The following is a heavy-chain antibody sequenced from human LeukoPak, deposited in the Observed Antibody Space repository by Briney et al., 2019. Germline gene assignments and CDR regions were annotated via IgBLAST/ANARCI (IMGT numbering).Heavy chain of an antibody. Sequence: SETLSLTCAVYGGSFSGYHWSWIRQPPGKGLEWIGEINHSGSTTYNPSLKSRVTISVDTSKNQFSLKLSSVTAADTAVYYCARTHYGSGSYYGLDYWGQGTLVTVSS. D-gene: IGHD3-10*01. V-gene: IGHV4-34*01. J-gene: IGHJ4*02. CDR2: INHSGST. CDR1: GGSFSGYH. CDR3: ARTHYGSGSYYGLDY.